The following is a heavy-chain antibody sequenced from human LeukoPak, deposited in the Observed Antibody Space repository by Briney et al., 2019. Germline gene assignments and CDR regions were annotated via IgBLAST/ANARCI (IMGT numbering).Heavy chain of an antibody. Sequence: PGGSLRLSCEASRFPFNTYGMHWVRQAPGKGLEWVTFIRYDGNNEYYKDSVKGRFTISRDNSKNTLYLQMNSLRAEDTAVYYCAKALYGDLDYWGQGTLVTVSS. D-gene: IGHD2-2*02. J-gene: IGHJ4*02. CDR2: IRYDGNNE. V-gene: IGHV3-30*02. CDR1: RFPFNTYG. CDR3: AKALYGDLDY.